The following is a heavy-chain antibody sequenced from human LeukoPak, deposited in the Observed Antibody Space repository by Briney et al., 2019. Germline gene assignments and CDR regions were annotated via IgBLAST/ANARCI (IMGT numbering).Heavy chain of an antibody. CDR3: ARVSDYYDSSGYDY. CDR1: GYTFTTYG. D-gene: IGHD3-22*01. J-gene: IGHJ4*02. Sequence: ASVKVSCKASGYTFTTYGFSWVRQAPGQGLEWMGWISAYNGNTNYAQKLQGRVTMTTDTSTSTAYMELRSLRSDDTAVYYCARVSDYYDSSGYDYWGQGTLVTVSS. V-gene: IGHV1-18*01. CDR2: ISAYNGNT.